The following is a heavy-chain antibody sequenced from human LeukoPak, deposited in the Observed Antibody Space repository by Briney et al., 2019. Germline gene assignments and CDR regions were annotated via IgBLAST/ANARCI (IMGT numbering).Heavy chain of an antibody. V-gene: IGHV1-2*02. J-gene: IGHJ6*03. CDR2: INPNSGGT. CDR1: GYTFTGYY. CDR3: ARGNCGYDFLCYYYYYMDV. D-gene: IGHD5-12*01. Sequence: ASVTVSCKASGYTFTGYYMHWVRQAPGQGLEWMGWINPNSGGTNYAQKFQGRVTMTRDTSISTAYMELSRLRSDDTAVYYCARGNCGYDFLCYYYYYMDVWGKGTTVTVSS.